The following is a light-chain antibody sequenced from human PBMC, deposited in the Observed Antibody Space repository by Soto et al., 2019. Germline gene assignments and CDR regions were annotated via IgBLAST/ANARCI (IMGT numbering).Light chain of an antibody. J-gene: IGKJ4*01. CDR3: QQSYGIPLT. V-gene: IGKV1-39*01. CDR2: AAS. Sequence: DIQMTQSPSSLSASVGDRVTLTCRASQSISSYVNWYQQKPGKAPKLLIYAASSLQSGVPSRFSGSGSGTDFTLTISSLQPEDFATYYCQQSYGIPLTFGGGTKVEIK. CDR1: QSISSY.